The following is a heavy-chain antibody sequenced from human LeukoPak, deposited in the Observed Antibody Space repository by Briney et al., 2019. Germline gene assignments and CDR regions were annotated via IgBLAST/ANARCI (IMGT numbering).Heavy chain of an antibody. D-gene: IGHD4-17*01. J-gene: IGHJ4*02. CDR1: GGSISSYY. CDR2: IYYSGST. CDR3: ARGGGDYGDYGGGYYFDY. V-gene: IGHV4-59*12. Sequence: SETLSLTCTVSGGSISSYYWSWIRQPPGKGLEWIGYIYYSGSTNYNPSLKSRVTISVDTSKNQFSLKLSSVTAADTAVYYCARGGGDYGDYGGGYYFDYWGQGTLVTVSS.